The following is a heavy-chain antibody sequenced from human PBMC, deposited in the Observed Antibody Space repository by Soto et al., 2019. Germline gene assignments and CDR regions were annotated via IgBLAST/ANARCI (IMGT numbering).Heavy chain of an antibody. CDR2: TYYRSNWYN. V-gene: IGHV6-1*01. CDR1: GDSVSSNRAV. Sequence: VQLQQSGPGLVKPSQTLSLTCAISGDSVSSNRAVWNWFRQPPSRGLEWLGRTYYRSNWYNDYAVSVRSRITINPDTSKNQFSLQLNSVTPEDTAVYYCAGVGDNNWFDPWGQGTLVTVSS. J-gene: IGHJ5*02. D-gene: IGHD4-17*01. CDR3: AGVGDNNWFDP.